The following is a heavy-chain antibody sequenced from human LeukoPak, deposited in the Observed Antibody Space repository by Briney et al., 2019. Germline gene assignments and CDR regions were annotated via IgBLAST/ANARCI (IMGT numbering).Heavy chain of an antibody. Sequence: PGGSLRLSCAASGFTFSDYYMSWIRQAPGKGLEWVAVISYDGSNKYYADSVKGRFTISRDNSKNTLYLQMNSLRAEDTAVYYCAKDERSYSSGCYGYWGQGTLVTVSS. CDR3: AKDERSYSSGCYGY. CDR2: ISYDGSNK. J-gene: IGHJ4*02. CDR1: GFTFSDYY. D-gene: IGHD6-19*01. V-gene: IGHV3-30*18.